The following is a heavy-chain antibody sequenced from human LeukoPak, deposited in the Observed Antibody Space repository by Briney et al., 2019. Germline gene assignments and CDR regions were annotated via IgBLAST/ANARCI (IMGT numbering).Heavy chain of an antibody. V-gene: IGHV4-59*01. CDR3: ARAHGAVFDY. CDR1: GGSISSYY. D-gene: IGHD1-26*01. Sequence: PSQTLSLTCTVSGGSISSYYWSWIRQPPGKGLEWIGYIYYSGRNNYNPSLKTRVTISVDTSKNQFSLKLSSVTAADTAVYYCARAHGAVFDYWGQGTLVTVSS. CDR2: IYYSGRN. J-gene: IGHJ4*02.